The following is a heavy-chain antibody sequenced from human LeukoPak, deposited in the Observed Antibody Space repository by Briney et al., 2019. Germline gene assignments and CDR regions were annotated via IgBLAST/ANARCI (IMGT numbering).Heavy chain of an antibody. Sequence: SVKVSCKASGYSFTDHYLHWLRQAPGQGLEWMGGIIPIFGTANYAQKFQGRVTITADESTSTAYMELSSLRSEDTAVYYCAREATPRSYYFDYWGQGTLVTVSS. CDR3: AREATPRSYYFDY. V-gene: IGHV1-69*13. J-gene: IGHJ4*02. CDR2: IIPIFGTA. CDR1: GYSFTDHY. D-gene: IGHD5-12*01.